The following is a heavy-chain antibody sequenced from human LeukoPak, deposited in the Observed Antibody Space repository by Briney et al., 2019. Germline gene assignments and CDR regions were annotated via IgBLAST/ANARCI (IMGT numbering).Heavy chain of an antibody. Sequence: SETLSLTCTVSGGSISSYYWSWIRQPPGKGLEWIGYIYYSGSTNYNPSLKSRVTISVDTSKNQFSLKLSSVTAADTAVYYCASGYSSSWYYPGSPNFDHWGQGTLVTVSS. V-gene: IGHV4-59*01. D-gene: IGHD6-13*01. J-gene: IGHJ4*02. CDR2: IYYSGST. CDR3: ASGYSSSWYYPGSPNFDH. CDR1: GGSISSYY.